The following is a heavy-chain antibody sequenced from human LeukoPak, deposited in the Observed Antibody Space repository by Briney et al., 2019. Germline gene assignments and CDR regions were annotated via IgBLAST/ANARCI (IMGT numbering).Heavy chain of an antibody. CDR3: ARSYSSSSYFDY. D-gene: IGHD6-13*01. CDR2: IYYSGST. V-gene: IGHV4-59*01. CDR1: GGSISSYY. J-gene: IGHJ4*02. Sequence: SETLSLTCTVSGGSISSYYWSWIRQPPGKGLEWIGDIYYSGSTNYNPSLKSRVTISVDTSKNQFSLKLSSVTAADTAVYYCARSYSSSSYFDYWGQGTLVTVSS.